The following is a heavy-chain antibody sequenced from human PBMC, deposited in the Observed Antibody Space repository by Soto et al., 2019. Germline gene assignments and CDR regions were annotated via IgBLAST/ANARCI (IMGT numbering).Heavy chain of an antibody. CDR3: ARALYQPLVYPLYYYYGMDV. Sequence: QVQLVQSGAEVKKPGSSVKVSCKASGGTFSSYAISWVRQAPGQGLEWMGGIIPIFGTANYAQKFQGRVTITADKSTSTAYMELSSLRSEDTAVYYCARALYQPLVYPLYYYYGMDVWGQGTTVTVSS. CDR2: IIPIFGTA. CDR1: GGTFSSYA. V-gene: IGHV1-69*06. J-gene: IGHJ6*02. D-gene: IGHD2-2*01.